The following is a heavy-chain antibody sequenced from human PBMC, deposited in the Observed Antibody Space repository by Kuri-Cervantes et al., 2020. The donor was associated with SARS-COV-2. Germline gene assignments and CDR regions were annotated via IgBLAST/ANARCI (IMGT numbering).Heavy chain of an antibody. Sequence: ASVKVSCKAPGGAFSSYTISWVRQAPGQGLEWMGWISAYNGNTNYAQKLQGRVTMTTDTSTSTAYMDLSSLRSEDTAVYYCARTGWGRGLVDTAIGMGDYYYYYMDVWGKGTTVTVSS. CDR2: ISAYNGNT. D-gene: IGHD5-18*01. CDR1: GGAFSSYT. V-gene: IGHV1-18*01. CDR3: ARTGWGRGLVDTAIGMGDYYYYYMDV. J-gene: IGHJ6*03.